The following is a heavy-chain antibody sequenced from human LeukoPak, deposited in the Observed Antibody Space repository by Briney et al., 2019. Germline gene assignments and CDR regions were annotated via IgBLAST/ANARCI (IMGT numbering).Heavy chain of an antibody. Sequence: SETLSLTCTVSGVSISSTNSYWGWIRQSPRTGLEWIGNIYSSGSTYYSPSLKSRVTISVDTSKNQFSLNLSSVTAADTAVYYCARDVVVVPAAIHYGMDVWGQGTTVTVSS. V-gene: IGHV4-39*07. CDR3: ARDVVVVPAAIHYGMDV. D-gene: IGHD2-2*01. CDR2: IYSSGST. CDR1: GVSISSTNSY. J-gene: IGHJ6*02.